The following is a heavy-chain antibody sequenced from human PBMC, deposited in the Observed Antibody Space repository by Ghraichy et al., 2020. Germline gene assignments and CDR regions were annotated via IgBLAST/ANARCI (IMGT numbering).Heavy chain of an antibody. V-gene: IGHV4-59*08. CDR3: ARGSITYYYGMDV. D-gene: IGHD1-14*01. CDR2: LYYTGST. CDR1: GGSISGYY. J-gene: IGHJ6*02. Sequence: SETLCLTCTVSGGSISGYYWTWIRQPPGKGLEWIGYLYYTGSTNYNPSLKSRVTISVDTSKNQFSLKLSSVTAADTAVYYCARGSITYYYGMDVWGQGTTVTVSS.